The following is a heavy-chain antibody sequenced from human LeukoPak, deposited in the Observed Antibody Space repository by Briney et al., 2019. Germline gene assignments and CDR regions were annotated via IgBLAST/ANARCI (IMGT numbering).Heavy chain of an antibody. J-gene: IGHJ4*02. CDR1: GGTFGSYA. CDR3: ARSIAWLAAYYFDY. V-gene: IGHV1-69*13. D-gene: IGHD6-19*01. Sequence: SVKVSCKASGGTFGSYAISWVRQAPGQGLEWMGGIIPIFGTANYAQKFQGRVTITADESTSTAYMELSSLRSDDTAVYYCARSIAWLAAYYFDYWGQGTLVTVSS. CDR2: IIPIFGTA.